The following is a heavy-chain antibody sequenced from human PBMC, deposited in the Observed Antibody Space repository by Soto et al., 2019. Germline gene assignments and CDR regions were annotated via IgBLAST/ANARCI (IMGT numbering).Heavy chain of an antibody. J-gene: IGHJ4*02. CDR2: ISAHNDNT. D-gene: IGHD3-22*01. CDR1: GYDFNIFG. Sequence: QVQLVQSGAEVKKPGASVKVSCKASGYDFNIFGISWVRQAPGQGLEWMGWISAHNDNTFFARKFQGRVTMTTDTSTNTTYMELTSLRSDDTALYYCAKRPCRGASCYFDYWGQGTLVTASS. CDR3: AKRPCRGASCYFDY. V-gene: IGHV1-18*01.